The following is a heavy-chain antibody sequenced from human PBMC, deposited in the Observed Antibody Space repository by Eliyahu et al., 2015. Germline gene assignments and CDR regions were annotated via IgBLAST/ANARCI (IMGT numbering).Heavy chain of an antibody. CDR2: INHSGST. D-gene: IGHD6-19*01. CDR1: GGSFSGYY. J-gene: IGHJ1*01. CDR3: ARKGIAVALYFQH. Sequence: QVQLQQWGAGLLKPSETLSLTCAVYGGSFSGYYWSWXRQPPGKGLEWIGEINHSGSTNYNPSLKSRVTISVDTSKNQFSLKLSSVTAADTAVYYCARKGIAVALYFQHWGQGTLVTVSS. V-gene: IGHV4-34*01.